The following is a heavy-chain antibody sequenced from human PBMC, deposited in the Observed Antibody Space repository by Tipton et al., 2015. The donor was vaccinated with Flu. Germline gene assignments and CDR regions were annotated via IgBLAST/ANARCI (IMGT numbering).Heavy chain of an antibody. V-gene: IGHV4-38-2*02. D-gene: IGHD6-25*01. CDR2: IYHLGTT. CDR3: VKEGASGWVWVF. J-gene: IGHJ4*02. CDR1: GFSITDGSF. Sequence: GLVKPSETLSLTCNVSGFSITDGSFWGWIRQSPGRGLEWIGSIYHLGTTYYNPSLKSRATISVDTSKNQFSLRLTPVTAADTAVYYCVKEGASGWVWVFWGQGAQVTVSS.